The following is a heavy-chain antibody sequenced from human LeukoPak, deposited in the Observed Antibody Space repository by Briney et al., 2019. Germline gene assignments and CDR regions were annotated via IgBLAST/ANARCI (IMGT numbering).Heavy chain of an antibody. D-gene: IGHD4-23*01. J-gene: IGHJ3*02. V-gene: IGHV1-46*01. Sequence: ASVKVSCKTPGYTFTSYYIHWVRQAPGQGLEWMGIINPSGGSTSYAQKFQGRVTMTRDTSTTTVYMELSSLRSEDTAVYYCARPTTVGNAFHIWGQGTMVTVSS. CDR1: GYTFTSYY. CDR2: INPSGGST. CDR3: ARPTTVGNAFHI.